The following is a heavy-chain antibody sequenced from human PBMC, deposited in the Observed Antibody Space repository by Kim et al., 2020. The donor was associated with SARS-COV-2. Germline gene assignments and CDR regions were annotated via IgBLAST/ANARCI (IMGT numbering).Heavy chain of an antibody. J-gene: IGHJ4*02. CDR3: ASGYKRLFWFGNTLAANYFDS. CDR1: GASIRSPTYT. Sequence: SETLSLTCTVSGASIRSPTYTWNWIRLHPGKGLEWIAYIYYGGSTHYNPSLESRVTISIDTSNNQFSLKLTSVTAADTAVYFCASGYKRLFWFGNTLAANYFDSWGQGNLVTVSS. V-gene: IGHV4-31*03. D-gene: IGHD3-10*01. CDR2: IYYGGST.